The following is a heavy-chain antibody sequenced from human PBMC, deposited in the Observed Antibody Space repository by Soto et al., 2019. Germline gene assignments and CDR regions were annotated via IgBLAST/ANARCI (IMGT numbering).Heavy chain of an antibody. CDR1: GFTFSSYA. Sequence: EVQLLESGGGLVQPGGSLRLSCAASGFTFSSYAMSWVRQAPGKGLEWVSAISGSGGSTYYADSVKGRFTISRDNSKNALYLQMNSLRAEDTAVYYCAKDFLRGRTYYDFWSGYYTGALFDYWGQGTLVTVSS. CDR2: ISGSGGST. V-gene: IGHV3-23*01. J-gene: IGHJ4*02. D-gene: IGHD3-3*01. CDR3: AKDFLRGRTYYDFWSGYYTGALFDY.